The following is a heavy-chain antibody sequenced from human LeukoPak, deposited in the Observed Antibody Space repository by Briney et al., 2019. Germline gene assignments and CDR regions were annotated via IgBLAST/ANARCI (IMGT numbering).Heavy chain of an antibody. CDR2: AKHDGSET. J-gene: IGHJ3*02. CDR1: GFTFSNYW. D-gene: IGHD3-22*01. Sequence: PGGSLRLSCAVSGFTFSNYWMSWVRQAPGKGLEWVGHAKHDGSETYYVDSVKGRFTVSRDNAKNSLFLQMNSLRAEDTAVYYCARDLPSSGYYYRDAFDIWGQGTMVTVSS. V-gene: IGHV3-7*01. CDR3: ARDLPSSGYYYRDAFDI.